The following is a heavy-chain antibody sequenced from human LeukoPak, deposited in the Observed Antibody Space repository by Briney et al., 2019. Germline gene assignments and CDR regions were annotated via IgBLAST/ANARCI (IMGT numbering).Heavy chain of an antibody. V-gene: IGHV1-8*01. CDR1: GYTFTSYD. CDR3: ARGWNYYGRTGFDY. J-gene: IGHJ4*02. CDR2: MNPNSGNT. D-gene: IGHD3-10*01. Sequence: ASVKVSCKASGYTFTSYDINWVRQATGQGLEWMGWMNPNSGNTGYVQKFQGRVTMTRNTSISTAYMELSSLRFEDTAVYYCARGWNYYGRTGFDYWGQGTLVTVSS.